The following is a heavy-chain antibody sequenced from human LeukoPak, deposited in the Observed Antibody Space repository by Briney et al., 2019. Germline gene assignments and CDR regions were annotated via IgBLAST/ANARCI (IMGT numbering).Heavy chain of an antibody. D-gene: IGHD1-14*01. Sequence: ASVKVSCKTSGYTFSGYYIHWVRQAPGQGFEWMGWINPNTGSTNFAQKFEGRINMARDTSISTAYMQLSRLRSDDTALYYCASRIEQAFDIWGQGTMVTVSS. CDR3: ASRIEQAFDI. CDR1: GYTFSGYY. V-gene: IGHV1-2*02. J-gene: IGHJ3*02. CDR2: INPNTGST.